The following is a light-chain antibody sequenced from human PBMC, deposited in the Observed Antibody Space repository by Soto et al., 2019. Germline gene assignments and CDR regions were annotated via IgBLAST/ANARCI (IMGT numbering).Light chain of an antibody. J-gene: IGKJ2*01. Sequence: EIVLTQSPGTLSLSPGERATLSCRASQSVSSNYLNWYQQKPGQAPGLLIYGASSRATGIPDRFSGSGSGTDFTLTISRLEPEDFAVYYCQLFGSSPLYTFGQGTKLAIK. V-gene: IGKV3-20*01. CDR1: QSVSSNY. CDR3: QLFGSSPLYT. CDR2: GAS.